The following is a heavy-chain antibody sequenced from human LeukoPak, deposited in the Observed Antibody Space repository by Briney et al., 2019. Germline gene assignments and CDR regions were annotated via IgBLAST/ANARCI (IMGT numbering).Heavy chain of an antibody. J-gene: IGHJ4*02. CDR1: GLTVSNNY. Sequence: GGSLRLFCAASGLTVSNNYMNWVRQAPGKGLEWVSHISPSTSTIYYADSVKGRFTISRDNARNSLFLQMNSLRDEDTAVYYCVRKFDYWGQGTLVTVSS. CDR3: VRKFDY. CDR2: ISPSTSTI. V-gene: IGHV3-48*02.